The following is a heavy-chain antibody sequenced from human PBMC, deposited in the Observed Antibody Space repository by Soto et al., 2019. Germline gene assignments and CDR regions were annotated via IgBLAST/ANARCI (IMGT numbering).Heavy chain of an antibody. CDR2: ISAGGSDT. D-gene: IGHD4-17*01. CDR1: GFTFSHYA. V-gene: IGHV3-23*01. J-gene: IGHJ2*01. CDR3: AKPQYGNLGYNFDL. Sequence: EVQLLESGGGMVQPGGSLRLSCAASGFTFSHYAINWVRQAPGKGLEWVSVISAGGSDTFYEDSVKGRCTISRDNSMYTLFPHMNSLTAEDTAVYYCAKPQYGNLGYNFDLWGRGTLVTVSS.